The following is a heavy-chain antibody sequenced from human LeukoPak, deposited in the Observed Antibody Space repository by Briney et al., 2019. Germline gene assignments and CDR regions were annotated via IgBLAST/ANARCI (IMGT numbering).Heavy chain of an antibody. D-gene: IGHD3-3*01. CDR1: GYTFTGYY. J-gene: IGHJ5*02. V-gene: IGHV1-2*02. CDR3: ARDWTPFWSGHSNWFDP. CDR2: INPNSGGT. Sequence: ASVKVSCKASGYTFTGYYMHWVRQAPGQGLEWMGWINPNSGGTNYAQKFQGRVTMTRDTSISTAYMELSRLRSDDTAVYYCARDWTPFWSGHSNWFDPWGQGTLVTVSS.